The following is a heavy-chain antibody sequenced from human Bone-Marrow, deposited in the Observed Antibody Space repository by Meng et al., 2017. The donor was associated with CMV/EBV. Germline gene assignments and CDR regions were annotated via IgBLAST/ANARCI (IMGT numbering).Heavy chain of an antibody. V-gene: IGHV3-21*01. Sequence: ETLSLTCTVPGGSISSTSYYWGWIRQAPGKGLEWVSSISSSSSYIYYADSVKGRFTISRDNAKNSLYLQMNSLRAEDTAVYYCAKDYGGHENWYFDLWGRGTLVTVSS. CDR1: GGSISSTS. J-gene: IGHJ2*01. CDR2: ISSSSSYI. CDR3: AKDYGGHENWYFDL. D-gene: IGHD4-23*01.